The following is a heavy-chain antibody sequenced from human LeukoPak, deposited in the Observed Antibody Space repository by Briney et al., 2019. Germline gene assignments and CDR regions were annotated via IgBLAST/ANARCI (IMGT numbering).Heavy chain of an antibody. CDR1: GFTFDDYA. V-gene: IGHV3-43*02. J-gene: IGHJ4*02. Sequence: GGSLRLSCAASGFTFDDYAMHWVRQAPGKGLEWVSLISGDGGSTYYADSVKGRFTISRDNAKNTLYLQMNSLRAEDTAVYYCGSFGVIWEIDYWGQGTLVTVSS. D-gene: IGHD2/OR15-2a*01. CDR2: ISGDGGST. CDR3: GSFGVIWEIDY.